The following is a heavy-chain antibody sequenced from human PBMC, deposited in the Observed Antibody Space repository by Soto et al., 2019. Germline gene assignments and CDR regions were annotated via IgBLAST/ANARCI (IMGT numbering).Heavy chain of an antibody. V-gene: IGHV1-69*01. CDR1: GGTFSSYA. CDR3: ARDNIGEERVYNYYYGMDV. Sequence: QVQLVQSGAEVKKPGSSVKVSCKASGGTFSSYAISWVRQAPGQGLEWMGGIIPIFGTANYAQKFQGRVTITADESTSTAYMELSSLRSEDTAVYYCARDNIGEERVYNYYYGMDVWGQGTTVTVSS. J-gene: IGHJ6*02. CDR2: IIPIFGTA. D-gene: IGHD3-10*01.